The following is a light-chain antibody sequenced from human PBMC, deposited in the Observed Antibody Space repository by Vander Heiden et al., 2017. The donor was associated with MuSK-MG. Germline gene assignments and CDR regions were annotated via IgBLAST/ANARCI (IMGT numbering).Light chain of an antibody. CDR2: DAS. J-gene: IGKJ5*01. V-gene: IGKV3-11*01. Sequence: EIVLTQSPATLSLSPGERATLSCRASQSVSSYLAWYQQKPGQAPRLLIYDASNRVTGIPARFSGSGYGTDFTLTISSREPEDFAVYYCQQRSNWPPITFGQGTRLEIK. CDR3: QQRSNWPPIT. CDR1: QSVSSY.